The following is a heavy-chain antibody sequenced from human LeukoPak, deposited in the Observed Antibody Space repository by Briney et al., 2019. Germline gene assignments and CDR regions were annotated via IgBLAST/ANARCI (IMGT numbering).Heavy chain of an antibody. D-gene: IGHD2-21*02. V-gene: IGHV1-8*03. CDR2: VNPNSGNT. J-gene: IGHJ1*01. CDR1: GYTFTNYD. Sequence: ASVKVSCKASGYTFTNYDINWVRQATGQGLEWMGWVNPNSGNTGYAQKFQGRVTITRDTSISTAYMELSSLRSEDTAVYYCARRFVTAANNPIGFQHWGQGTLVTVSS. CDR3: ARRFVTAANNPIGFQH.